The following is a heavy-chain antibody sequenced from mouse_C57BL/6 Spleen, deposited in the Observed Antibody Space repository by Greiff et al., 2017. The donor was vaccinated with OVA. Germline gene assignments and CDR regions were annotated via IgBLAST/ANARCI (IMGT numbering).Heavy chain of an antibody. J-gene: IGHJ4*01. CDR3: ARITTVVPTDQGMDY. CDR2: INPNNGGT. Sequence: VQLKQSGPELVKPGASVKMSCKASGYTFTDYNMHWVKQSHGKSLEWIGYINPNNGGTSYNQKFKGKATLTVNKSSSTAYMELRSLTSEDSAVYYCARITTVVPTDQGMDYWGQGTSVTVSS. V-gene: IGHV1-22*01. D-gene: IGHD1-1*01. CDR1: GYTFTDYN.